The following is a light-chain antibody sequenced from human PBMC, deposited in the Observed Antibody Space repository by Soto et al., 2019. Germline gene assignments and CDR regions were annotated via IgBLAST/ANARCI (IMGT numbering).Light chain of an antibody. CDR3: ATWDDSLGGHVV. Sequence: QSVLTQSPAASGTPGQRVAISCSGSSSNIGSHFVYWYQQLPGTAPRLLIYMNDQRPLGVPDRISGSKSGTSASLAISGLRSEDEARYYCATWDDSLGGHVVFGEGTKLTVL. CDR2: MND. V-gene: IGLV1-47*01. J-gene: IGLJ2*01. CDR1: SSNIGSHF.